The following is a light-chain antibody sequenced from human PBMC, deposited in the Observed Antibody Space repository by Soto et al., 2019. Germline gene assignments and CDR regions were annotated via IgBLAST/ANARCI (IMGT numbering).Light chain of an antibody. V-gene: IGKV1-39*01. CDR3: QPSFSFPWT. Sequence: DIQMTQSPSSLSASVGDRVTFTCRASQHIRTYLNWYQRKPGKAPDLLIYSASSLKSGVPSRFSVSGSVTDFNPTISGLQPDDFATYFCQPSFSFPWTLGQGTKVE. CDR1: QHIRTY. J-gene: IGKJ1*01. CDR2: SAS.